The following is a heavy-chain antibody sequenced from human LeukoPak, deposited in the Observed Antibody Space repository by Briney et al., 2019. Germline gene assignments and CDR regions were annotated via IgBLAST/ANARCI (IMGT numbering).Heavy chain of an antibody. CDR2: ISYVATNK. CDR3: AREPGVSVYYFDY. Sequence: GGSLRLSCAASGFIFSNYAMHWVRQAPGKGLEWVAVISYVATNKYYADSVKGRFTISRDNSKNTLYLQMNSLRAEDTAVYYCAREPGVSVYYFDYWGQGTLVTVSS. J-gene: IGHJ4*02. D-gene: IGHD2-8*01. CDR1: GFIFSNYA. V-gene: IGHV3-30*07.